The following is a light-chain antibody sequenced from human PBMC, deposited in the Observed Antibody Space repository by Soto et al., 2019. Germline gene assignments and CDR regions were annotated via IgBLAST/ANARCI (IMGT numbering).Light chain of an antibody. J-gene: IGLJ1*01. CDR1: SSDVGAYNY. Sequence: QSALTQPASVSGSPGQSVTISCTGTSSDVGAYNYVSWYQEHPGKAPTLMIYAVSSRPSGGSARFSGSKSNNTASLTISGLEAEDEADYYCCSYSRSDSYVFGTGTLLTVL. CDR3: CSYSRSDSYV. V-gene: IGLV2-14*01. CDR2: AVS.